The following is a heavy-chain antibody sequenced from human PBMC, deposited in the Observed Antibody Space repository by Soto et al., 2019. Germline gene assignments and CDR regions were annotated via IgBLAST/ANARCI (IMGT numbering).Heavy chain of an antibody. J-gene: IGHJ6*02. CDR1: GDSISRYY. V-gene: IGHV4-59*01. CDR2: IYYSGET. CDR3: ARDQGGEFLKGSGMDV. Sequence: QVQLQESGPGLVKPSETLSLTCTVSGDSISRYYWSWIRLSPGKGLEWIGDIYYSGETNYNPSVKSRVTISLDRTKNQFPLTLSSVTAADTAVYYCARDQGGEFLKGSGMDVWGQGTTVTVSS. D-gene: IGHD3-10*01.